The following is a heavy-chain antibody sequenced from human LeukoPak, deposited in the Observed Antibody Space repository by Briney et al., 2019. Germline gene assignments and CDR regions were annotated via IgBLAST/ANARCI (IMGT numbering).Heavy chain of an antibody. Sequence: GRSLRLSCAASGFTFSSYAMHWVRQAPGRGLEWLAFISYDGSNKYYADSVKGRFTISRDNSENALYLQMNSLRAEDTAVFYCARDPPWVGATYYFDYWGQGTLVTVSS. J-gene: IGHJ4*02. CDR2: ISYDGSNK. D-gene: IGHD1-26*01. CDR1: GFTFSSYA. CDR3: ARDPPWVGATYYFDY. V-gene: IGHV3-30-3*01.